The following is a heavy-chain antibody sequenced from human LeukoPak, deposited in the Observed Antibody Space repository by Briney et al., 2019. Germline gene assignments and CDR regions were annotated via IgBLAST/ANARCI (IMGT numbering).Heavy chain of an antibody. V-gene: IGHV1-8*01. D-gene: IGHD3-10*01. CDR2: MNTNSGNT. J-gene: IGHJ5*02. CDR3: ARVQTYNGSGSWGNWFDP. Sequence: ASVKVSFKASGYTFTSYDINWVRQATGQGLEWVGWMNTNSGNTDYEQKFQGRVTMTRNTSISTDYMDLSSLRSEDTAVYYCARVQTYNGSGSWGNWFDPWGQGTLVTVSS. CDR1: GYTFTSYD.